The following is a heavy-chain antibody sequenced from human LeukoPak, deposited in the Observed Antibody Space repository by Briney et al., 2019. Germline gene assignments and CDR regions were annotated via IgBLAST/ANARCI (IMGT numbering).Heavy chain of an antibody. CDR1: GFTVSSYV. CDR3: AKDPRMTTLDY. D-gene: IGHD4-11*01. Sequence: GAFLSLSCAASGFTVSSYVISSARQAPGEGLELVSSIGASGGSTYYEDAVKGRFTISRDNSNNTLYLQMHSLRAEDTAVYYCAKDPRMTTLDYWGQGTLVTVSS. J-gene: IGHJ4*02. CDR2: IGASGGST. V-gene: IGHV3-23*01.